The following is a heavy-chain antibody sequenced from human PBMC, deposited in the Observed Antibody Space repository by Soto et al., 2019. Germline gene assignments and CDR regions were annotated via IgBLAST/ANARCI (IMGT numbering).Heavy chain of an antibody. CDR2: IRSKANSYAT. CDR3: TRHLRQATIVGATQVDA. V-gene: IGHV3-73*01. J-gene: IGHJ5*02. CDR1: GFTFSGSA. D-gene: IGHD1-26*01. Sequence: GGSLRLSCAASGFTFSGSAMHWVRQASGKGLEWVGRIRSKANSYATAYAASVKGRFTISRDDSKNTAYLQMNSLKTEDTAVYYCTRHLRQATIVGATQVDAWGQGTLVTVSS.